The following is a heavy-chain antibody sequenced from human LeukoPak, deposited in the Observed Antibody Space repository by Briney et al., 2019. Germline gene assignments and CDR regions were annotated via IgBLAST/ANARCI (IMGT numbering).Heavy chain of an antibody. J-gene: IGHJ4*02. Sequence: PAETLSLTCTVSGGSVSRVSYYWNWIRRPPGKTLEWIAYIYYSGSTNYSPSLRSRATISLDTSKNRFSLKLSAVTAADTAVYYCARYRRDGYNSLDSWGQGTLVTVSS. CDR2: IYYSGST. CDR1: GGSVSRVSYY. CDR3: ARYRRDGYNSLDS. V-gene: IGHV4-61*01. D-gene: IGHD5-24*01.